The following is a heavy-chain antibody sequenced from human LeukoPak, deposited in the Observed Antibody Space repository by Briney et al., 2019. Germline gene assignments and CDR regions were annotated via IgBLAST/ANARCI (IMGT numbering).Heavy chain of an antibody. J-gene: IGHJ4*02. CDR1: GGSISSGSYY. Sequence: SQTLSLTCTVSGGSISSGSYYWSWIRQPAGKGLEWIGRIYTSGSTNYNPSLKSRVTISVDTSKNQFSLKLSSVTAADTAVYYCARGSVVVGFDYWGQGTLVTVSS. CDR2: IYTSGST. V-gene: IGHV4-61*02. CDR3: ARGSVVVGFDY. D-gene: IGHD2-15*01.